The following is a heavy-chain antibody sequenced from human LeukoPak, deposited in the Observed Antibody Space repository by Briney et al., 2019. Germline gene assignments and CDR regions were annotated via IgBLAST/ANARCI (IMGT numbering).Heavy chain of an antibody. Sequence: GASLRLSCAASGFTFSSYAMSRVRQAPGKGLEWVSAISGSGGSTYYADSVKGRFTISRDNSKNTLYLQMNSLRAEDTAVYYCATGSSPYYYYYGMDVWGQGTTVTVSS. CDR2: ISGSGGST. CDR1: GFTFSSYA. D-gene: IGHD6-13*01. J-gene: IGHJ6*02. V-gene: IGHV3-23*01. CDR3: ATGSSPYYYYYGMDV.